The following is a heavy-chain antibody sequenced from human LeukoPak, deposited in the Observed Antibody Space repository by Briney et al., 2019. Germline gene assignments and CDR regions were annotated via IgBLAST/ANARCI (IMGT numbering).Heavy chain of an antibody. D-gene: IGHD2-21*01. CDR1: GYSISSGYY. Sequence: PSETLSPTCAVPGYSISSGYYWGWIRQPPGKGLEWIGSIYHSGVTYYNPSLKSRVTISVDTSKNQFSLKLSSVTAADTAVYYCARLSVVIATTDYWGQGTLVTVSS. CDR3: ARLSVVIATTDY. CDR2: IYHSGVT. J-gene: IGHJ4*02. V-gene: IGHV4-38-2*01.